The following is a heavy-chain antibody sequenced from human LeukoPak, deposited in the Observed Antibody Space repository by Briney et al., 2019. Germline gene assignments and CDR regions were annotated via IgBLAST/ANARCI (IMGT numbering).Heavy chain of an antibody. CDR3: ARAIAVAGTGPY. J-gene: IGHJ4*02. CDR1: GFTFSSYA. CDR2: ISYDGSNK. V-gene: IGHV3-30*04. D-gene: IGHD6-19*01. Sequence: GASLRLSCAASGFTFSSYAMHWVRQAPGKGLEWVAVISYDGSNKYYADSVKGRFTISRDNSKNTLYLQMNSLRAEDTAVYYCARAIAVAGTGPYWGQGTLVTVSS.